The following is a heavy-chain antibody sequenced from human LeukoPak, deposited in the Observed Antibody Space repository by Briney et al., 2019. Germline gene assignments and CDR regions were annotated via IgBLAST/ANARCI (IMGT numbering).Heavy chain of an antibody. CDR2: IIPIFGTA. CDR3: AREQAIYYYMDV. J-gene: IGHJ6*03. CDR1: GGTFSSYA. V-gene: IGHV1-69*05. Sequence: ASVKVSCKASGGTFSSYAISWVRQAPGQGLEWMGGIIPIFGTANYAQKFQGRVTITTDESTSTAYMELSSLRSEDTAVYYCAREQAIYYYMDVWGKGTTVTVSS.